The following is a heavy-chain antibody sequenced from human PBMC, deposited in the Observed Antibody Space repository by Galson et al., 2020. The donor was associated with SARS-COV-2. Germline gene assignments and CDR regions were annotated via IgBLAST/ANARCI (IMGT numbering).Heavy chain of an antibody. CDR2: ISGSGLTS. CDR1: QFTFSRYA. D-gene: IGHD1-26*01. J-gene: IGHJ6*02. V-gene: IGHV3-23*01. Sequence: GGSLRLSCAASQFTFSRYAMSWVRQAPGKGLDWVSTISGSGLTSYYADSVKGRFTISRDNSKNTLYLQMNSLRAEDTAVYYCARDCMVGVTTFQNYYYYAMDVWGQGTTVTVSS. CDR3: ARDCMVGVTTFQNYYYYAMDV.